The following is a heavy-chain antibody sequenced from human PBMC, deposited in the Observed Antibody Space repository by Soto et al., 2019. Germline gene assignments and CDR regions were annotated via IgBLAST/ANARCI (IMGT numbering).Heavy chain of an antibody. V-gene: IGHV4-59*08. CDR3: ARAVDGDSEWYFDY. CDR2: IYYSGST. D-gene: IGHD4-17*01. CDR1: GGSISSYY. Sequence: SETLSLTCTVSGGSISSYYWSWIRQPPGKGLEWIGYIYYSGSTNYNPSLKSRVTISVDTSKNQFSLKLSSVTAADTVVYYCARAVDGDSEWYFDYWGQGTLVTVSS. J-gene: IGHJ4*02.